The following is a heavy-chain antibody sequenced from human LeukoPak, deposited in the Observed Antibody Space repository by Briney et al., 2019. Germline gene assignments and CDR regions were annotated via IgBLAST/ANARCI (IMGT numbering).Heavy chain of an antibody. CDR1: GGSIRGSNYY. CDR2: IYYTGST. Sequence: SETLSLTCTVSGGSIRGSNYYWGWIRQPPGKGLQWIGGIYYTGSTYYNPSLKSRVTISVDTSKNHFSLKLSSVTAADTAVYYCARTTEGGYTYGYFYYYYMDVWGKGTTVTIPS. V-gene: IGHV4-39*07. J-gene: IGHJ6*03. CDR3: ARTTEGGYTYGYFYYYYMDV. D-gene: IGHD5-18*01.